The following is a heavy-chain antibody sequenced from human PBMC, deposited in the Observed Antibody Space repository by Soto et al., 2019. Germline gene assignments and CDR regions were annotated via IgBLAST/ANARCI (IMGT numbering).Heavy chain of an antibody. CDR2: ISAYNGNT. CDR3: ARLRYFDWYLDYFDY. Sequence: GASVKVSCKASGYTFTSYGISWVRQAPGQGLEWMGWISAYNGNTNYAQKVQGRVTMTTDTSTSTAYMELRSLRSDDTAVYYCARLRYFDWYLDYFDYWGQGTLVTVSS. D-gene: IGHD3-9*01. J-gene: IGHJ4*02. V-gene: IGHV1-18*01. CDR1: GYTFTSYG.